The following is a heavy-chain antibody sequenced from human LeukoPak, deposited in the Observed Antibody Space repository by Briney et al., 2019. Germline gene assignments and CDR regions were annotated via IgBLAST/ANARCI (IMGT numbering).Heavy chain of an antibody. CDR3: AKDAYCTGASCDGFDY. CDR1: GFTFSTYA. D-gene: IGHD2-2*01. Sequence: GGSLRLSCAASGFTFSTYAISWVRQAPGKGLEWVSGISGSGCCKYYADSVRGGFTISRDNSKKTVYLQMNSVRDEDTALYYCAKDAYCTGASCDGFDYWGQGTLVTVSS. CDR2: ISGSGCCK. V-gene: IGHV3-23*01. J-gene: IGHJ4*02.